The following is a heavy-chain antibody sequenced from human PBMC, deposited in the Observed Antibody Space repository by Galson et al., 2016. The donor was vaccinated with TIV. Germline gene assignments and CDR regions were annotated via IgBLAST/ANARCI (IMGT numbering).Heavy chain of an antibody. Sequence: SVKVSCKASGYIFIDYYMQWIRQAPRQGLEWMGGILPVSATTNYAQKFQGRVSITTDESASTVYMELTSLRPDDTAVYFCARDIPCGGSCYFFDDWGQGTLVTVSS. D-gene: IGHD2-15*01. V-gene: IGHV1-69*05. CDR2: ILPVSATT. CDR1: GYIFIDYY. CDR3: ARDIPCGGSCYFFDD. J-gene: IGHJ4*02.